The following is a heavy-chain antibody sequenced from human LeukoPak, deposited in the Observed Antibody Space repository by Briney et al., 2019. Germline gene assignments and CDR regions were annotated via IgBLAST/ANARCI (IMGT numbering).Heavy chain of an antibody. J-gene: IGHJ4*02. CDR2: IYSGDSDP. Sequence: GESLKISCETSGYKLTSYWIGWVRQMPGKGLEWMGIIYSGDSDPRYSPSFQGQVTISIDKSITTAYLQWSSLKASDTAIYYCAQQGAYGSGTYGGFDYWGQGTLVTVSS. CDR1: GYKLTSYW. CDR3: AQQGAYGSGTYGGFDY. V-gene: IGHV5-51*01. D-gene: IGHD3-10*01.